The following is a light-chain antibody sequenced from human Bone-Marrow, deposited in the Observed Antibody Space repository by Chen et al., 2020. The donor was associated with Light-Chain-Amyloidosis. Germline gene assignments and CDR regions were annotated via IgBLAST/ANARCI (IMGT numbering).Light chain of an antibody. J-gene: IGLJ2*01. V-gene: IGLV3-25*03. CDR1: DLPTKY. Sequence: SYELTQPPPVSVSPGQTARITCSGDDLPTKYAYWYQQKPGQAPVLVIHRDTERPSGISERFSGSSSGRTATLTISGVQEEDEADYHCQSADSSGSYEVIFGGGTKLTVL. CDR3: QSADSSGSYEVI. CDR2: RDT.